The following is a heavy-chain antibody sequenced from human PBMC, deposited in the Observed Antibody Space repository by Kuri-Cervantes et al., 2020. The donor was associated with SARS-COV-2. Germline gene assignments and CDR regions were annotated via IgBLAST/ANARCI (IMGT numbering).Heavy chain of an antibody. J-gene: IGHJ4*02. CDR3: VKGYCSSTSCYNFDY. D-gene: IGHD2-2*01. V-gene: IGHV3-33*06. Sequence: GGSLRLSCAASGFTFGSYGMHWVRQAPGKGLEWVAVIWYDGSNKYYADPVKGRFTISRDNSKNTLYLQMNSLRAEDTAVYYCVKGYCSSTSCYNFDYWGQGTLVTVSS. CDR2: IWYDGSNK. CDR1: GFTFGSYG.